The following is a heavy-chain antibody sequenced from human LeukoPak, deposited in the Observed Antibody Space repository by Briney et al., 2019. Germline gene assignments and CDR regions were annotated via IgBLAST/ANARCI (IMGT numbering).Heavy chain of an antibody. D-gene: IGHD5-24*01. CDR2: ISYDGSNK. Sequence: GRSLRLSCAASGFTFSSYAMHWVRQAPGKGLEWVAVISYDGSNKYYADSVKGRFTISRDNSKNTLYLQMNSLRAEDTAVYYCARAEGGYNYCDYWGQGTLVTVSS. V-gene: IGHV3-30-3*01. CDR1: GFTFSSYA. J-gene: IGHJ4*02. CDR3: ARAEGGYNYCDY.